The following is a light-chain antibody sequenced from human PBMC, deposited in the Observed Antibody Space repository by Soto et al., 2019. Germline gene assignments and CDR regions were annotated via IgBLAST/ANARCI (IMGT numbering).Light chain of an antibody. CDR2: GAS. Sequence: TQSPATLSLSPWEMATLSFMASQSVSSSYLAWYQQKPGQAPRLLIYGASSRATGIPDRFSGSGSGTDFTLTISRLETEDFAVYYCQQYGSSGTFGQGTKVDI. V-gene: IGKV3-20*01. J-gene: IGKJ1*01. CDR3: QQYGSSGT. CDR1: QSVSSSY.